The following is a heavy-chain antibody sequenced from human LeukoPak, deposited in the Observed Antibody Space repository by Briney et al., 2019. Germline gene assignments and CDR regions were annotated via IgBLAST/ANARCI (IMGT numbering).Heavy chain of an antibody. CDR1: GYSFTSYW. J-gene: IGHJ6*03. Sequence: LGESLKISCKGSGYSFTSYWIGWVRQMPGKGLEWMGIIYSGDSDTRYSPSFQGQVTISADKSISTAYLQWSSLKASDTAMYYCARHELDPRGPYYYYYMDVWGKGTTVTVSS. CDR3: ARHELDPRGPYYYYYMDV. CDR2: IYSGDSDT. V-gene: IGHV5-51*01. D-gene: IGHD1-7*01.